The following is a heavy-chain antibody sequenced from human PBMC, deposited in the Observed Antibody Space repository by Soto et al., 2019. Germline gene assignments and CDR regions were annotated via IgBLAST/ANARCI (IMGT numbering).Heavy chain of an antibody. D-gene: IGHD3-9*01. CDR1: GGSISSGSFY. Sequence: QVQLQESGPGLVKPSQTLTLTCTVSGGSISSGSFYWSWIRQHPGKGLEWIGHISDSGSSYYNPSLESRVTISVDTSKNQFSLKLSGVTAADTAVYFCARTTFYDIFTAYYSLFDYWGQGTLVTVSS. CDR3: ARTTFYDIFTAYYSLFDY. CDR2: ISDSGSS. V-gene: IGHV4-31*03. J-gene: IGHJ4*02.